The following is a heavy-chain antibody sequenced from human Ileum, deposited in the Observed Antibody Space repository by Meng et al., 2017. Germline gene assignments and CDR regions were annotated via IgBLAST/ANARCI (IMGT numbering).Heavy chain of an antibody. CDR1: GFNFGDYN. D-gene: IGHD3-3*01. J-gene: IGHJ4*02. CDR3: ARDLAWVLFDY. Sequence: ESLKISCGASGFNFGDYNMHWVRQSPGKGLEWISRISSDGGITTYADSVKGRFTISRDNAKNTLYLQMNSLGAEDTAVYYCARDLAWVLFDYWGQGALVTVSS. CDR2: ISSDGGIT. V-gene: IGHV3-74*01.